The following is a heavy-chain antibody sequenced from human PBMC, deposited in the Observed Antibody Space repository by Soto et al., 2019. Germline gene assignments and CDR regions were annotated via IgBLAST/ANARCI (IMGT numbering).Heavy chain of an antibody. V-gene: IGHV4-39*01. J-gene: IGHJ5*02. CDR3: ARHPSDFWFDP. CDR2: ISYSGST. Sequence: SETLSLTCTVSGGSISSGGYYWCWVRQHPGTGLEWIGHISYSGSTYYNTSLRSRVTISVDKSKNQFSLKLSSVTAADTAVYYCARHPSDFWFDPWGEGTLVTVSS. D-gene: IGHD2-21*02. CDR1: GGSISSGGYY.